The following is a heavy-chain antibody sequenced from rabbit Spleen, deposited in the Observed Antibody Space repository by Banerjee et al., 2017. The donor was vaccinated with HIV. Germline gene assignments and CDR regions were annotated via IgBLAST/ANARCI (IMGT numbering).Heavy chain of an antibody. J-gene: IGHJ6*01. V-gene: IGHV1S45*01. CDR1: GVSFSISSY. D-gene: IGHD8-1*01. CDR2: IDAGSSGFT. Sequence: QEQLKESGGDLVKPGASLTLTCTASGVSFSISSYICWVRQAPGKGLEWIACIDAGSSGFTYFATWAKGRFTCSKTSSTTVTLQMTRLTAADTATYFCARDTGSSFSSYGMDLWGPGTLVTVS. CDR3: ARDTGSSFSSYGMDL.